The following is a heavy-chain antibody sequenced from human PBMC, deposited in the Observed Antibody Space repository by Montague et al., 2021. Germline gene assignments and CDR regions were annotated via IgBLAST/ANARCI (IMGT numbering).Heavy chain of an antibody. J-gene: IGHJ4*02. CDR2: VFYSGAT. Sequence: SETLSLTCSVSGDSINGWYWSWIRQPPGKGLEWIGSVFYSGATNYNPSLKSRVTMSADTSKNQVSLKVNSVTAADTAVYYCARQDFYESGGFFIWGLGTLVTVSS. CDR1: GDSINGWY. V-gene: IGHV4-59*01. D-gene: IGHD3-22*01. CDR3: ARQDFYESGGFFI.